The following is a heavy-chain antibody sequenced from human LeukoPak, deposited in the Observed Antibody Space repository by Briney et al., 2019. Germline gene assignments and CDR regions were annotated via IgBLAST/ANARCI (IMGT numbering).Heavy chain of an antibody. CDR2: IKQDGSKK. V-gene: IGHV3-7*04. D-gene: IGHD5-24*01. Sequence: GGSLRLSCVAPGLPFSSYWMTWVRQAPGKGLEWVANIKQDGSKKSYVDSVKGRFTISRDNAKSSLYLQMNSLRAEDTAIYYCTRVGYIDEGIDYWGQGTLVTVSS. CDR1: GLPFSSYW. J-gene: IGHJ4*02. CDR3: TRVGYIDEGIDY.